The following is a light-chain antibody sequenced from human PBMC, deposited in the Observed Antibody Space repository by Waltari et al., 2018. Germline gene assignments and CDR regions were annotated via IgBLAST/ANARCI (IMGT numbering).Light chain of an antibody. J-gene: IGKJ5*01. CDR3: QQRGNSPTT. CDR1: QSVARY. CDR2: DAS. V-gene: IGKV3-11*01. Sequence: EIVLTQSPPTLSLSQGERATLSCRASQSVARYLAWYQQKPGQAPRLLIYDASNRATGIPARFSGSGSGTDFTLTISGLEPDDFAVYFCQQRGNSPTTFGQGTRLEI.